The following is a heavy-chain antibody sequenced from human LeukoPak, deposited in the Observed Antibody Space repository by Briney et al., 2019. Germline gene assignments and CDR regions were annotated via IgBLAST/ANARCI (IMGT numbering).Heavy chain of an antibody. Sequence: ASVKVSCKASGYTFTSYGFSWVRQAPGQGLEWMGWISAYNGNTNYAQKLQGRVTMTTDTSTSTAYMELRSLRSDDTVVYYCARAFGKTYGDYLGYWGQGTLVTVYS. J-gene: IGHJ4*02. CDR3: ARAFGKTYGDYLGY. V-gene: IGHV1-18*01. CDR1: GYTFTSYG. D-gene: IGHD4-17*01. CDR2: ISAYNGNT.